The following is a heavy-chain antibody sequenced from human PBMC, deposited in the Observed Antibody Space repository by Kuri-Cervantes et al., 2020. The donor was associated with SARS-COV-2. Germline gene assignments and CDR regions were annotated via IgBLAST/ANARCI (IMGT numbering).Heavy chain of an antibody. D-gene: IGHD5-24*01. CDR2: IDPSDSYT. CDR1: GYSFSTSW. V-gene: IGHV5-10-1*01. CDR3: ARWDGFALDL. J-gene: IGHJ5*02. Sequence: KVSCKGSGYSFSTSWMHWVRQMPGKGLEWMGRIDPSDSYTDYRPSLQGHVTISVDRSINTAYMQWSDLKSSDTAVHFCARWDGFALDLWGQGTLVTVSS.